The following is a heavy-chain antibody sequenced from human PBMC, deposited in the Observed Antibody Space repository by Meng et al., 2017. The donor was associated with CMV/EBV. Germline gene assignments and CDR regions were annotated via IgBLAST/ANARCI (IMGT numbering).Heavy chain of an antibody. V-gene: IGHV3-15*01. J-gene: IGHJ4*02. CDR3: TTAPITMVRGVRVDY. CDR1: FTFSNAW. D-gene: IGHD3-10*01. CDR2: IKSKTDGGTT. Sequence: FTFSNAWMSGVRQAPGKGREWVGRIKSKTDGGTTDYAAPVKGRFTISRDDSKNTLYLQMNSLKTEDTAVYNCTTAPITMVRGVRVDYWGQGTLVTVSS.